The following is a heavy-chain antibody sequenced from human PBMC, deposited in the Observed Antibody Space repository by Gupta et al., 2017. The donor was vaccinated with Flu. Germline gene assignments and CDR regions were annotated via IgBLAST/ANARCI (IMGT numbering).Heavy chain of an antibody. CDR1: GFTFSRYA. D-gene: IGHD1-26*01. Sequence: VQLMESGGGVVQPGKSLSPPCTASGFTFSRYAMHWVRQAPGKGLEWVGVIWFDGINKYYADSVRGRFTVSRDNSKNTLFLQMNTLKTEDTAVYYCASRWEVEGNAFDFWGQGTMVIVSS. CDR2: IWFDGINK. J-gene: IGHJ3*01. V-gene: IGHV3-33*01. CDR3: ASRWEVEGNAFDF.